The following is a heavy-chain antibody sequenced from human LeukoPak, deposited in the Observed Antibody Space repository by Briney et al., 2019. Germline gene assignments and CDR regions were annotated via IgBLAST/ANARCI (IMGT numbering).Heavy chain of an antibody. D-gene: IGHD4-17*01. CDR1: GYTFTGYY. Sequence: ASVKVSCKASGYTFTGYYMNWVRQAPGQGLEWMGWINPNSGGTNYAQKFQGRVTMTRDTSISTAYMELSRLRSDDTAVYYCARGNGDDDAFDIWGQGTMVTVSS. CDR3: ARGNGDDDAFDI. CDR2: INPNSGGT. V-gene: IGHV1-2*02. J-gene: IGHJ3*02.